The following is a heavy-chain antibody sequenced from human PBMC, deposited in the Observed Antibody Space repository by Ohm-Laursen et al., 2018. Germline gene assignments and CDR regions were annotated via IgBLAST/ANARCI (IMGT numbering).Heavy chain of an antibody. CDR3: AKDVVVVPAASRWFDP. CDR2: IGGSGGDT. V-gene: IGHV3-23*01. Sequence: GSLRLSCAASRFTFSRYAMSWVRQAPGKGLECVSLIGGSGGDTYYADSVKGRFTISRDNSKNTLYLQMNSLRAEDTALYYCAKDVVVVPAASRWFDPWGQGTLVTVSS. D-gene: IGHD2-2*01. J-gene: IGHJ5*02. CDR1: RFTFSRYA.